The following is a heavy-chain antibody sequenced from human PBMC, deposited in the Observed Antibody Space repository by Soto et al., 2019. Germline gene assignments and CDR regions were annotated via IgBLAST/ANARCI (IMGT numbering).Heavy chain of an antibody. J-gene: IGHJ3*02. CDR1: GFTFSSYA. CDR2: ISYDGSNK. Sequence: GGSLRLSCAASGFTFSSYAMHWVRQAPGKGLEWVAVISYDGSNKYYADSVKGRFTISRDNSKNTLYLQMNSLRAEDTAVYYCARDQVYSGSYWNAFDIRAQGTMVTVSS. D-gene: IGHD1-26*01. CDR3: ARDQVYSGSYWNAFDI. V-gene: IGHV3-30-3*01.